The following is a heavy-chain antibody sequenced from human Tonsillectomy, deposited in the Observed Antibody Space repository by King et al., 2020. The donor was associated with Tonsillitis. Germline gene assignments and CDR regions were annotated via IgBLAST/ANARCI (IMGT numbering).Heavy chain of an antibody. Sequence: VQLVESGGGLVQPGRSLRLSCAASGFTVNRNYMSWVRQAPGKGLECVSVIYSGGSTYYADSVKGRFTISRHNSKNTVYLQMNSLRGEDTAVYYCAKVWVPQDWNYVDYYYGMDVWGQGTTVTVSS. CDR2: IYSGGST. CDR1: GFTVNRNY. V-gene: IGHV3-53*04. D-gene: IGHD1-7*01. J-gene: IGHJ6*02. CDR3: AKVWVPQDWNYVDYYYGMDV.